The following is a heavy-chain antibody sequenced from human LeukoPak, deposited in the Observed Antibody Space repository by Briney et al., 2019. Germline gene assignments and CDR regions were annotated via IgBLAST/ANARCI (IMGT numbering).Heavy chain of an antibody. CDR1: GFTFSSYG. V-gene: IGHV3-30*18. CDR3: AKDHGPPDY. J-gene: IGHJ4*02. Sequence: GRSLRLSCAASGFTFSSYGMHWVRQAPGKGLEWVAVISYDGSNKYYADSVEGRFTISRDNSKNTLYLQMNSLRAEDTAVYYCAKDHGPPDYWGQGTLVTVSS. D-gene: IGHD4-17*01. CDR2: ISYDGSNK.